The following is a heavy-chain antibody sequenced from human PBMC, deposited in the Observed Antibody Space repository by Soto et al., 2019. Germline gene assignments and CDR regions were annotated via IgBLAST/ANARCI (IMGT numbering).Heavy chain of an antibody. Sequence: SETLSLTCTVSGGSISSSSYYWGWIRQPPGKGLEWIGSIFYSGSTYYNPSLKSRVTISVDTSKNQFSLKLSSVTAADTAVYYCARSRITGTENWLDPWGEGSLVTVSS. D-gene: IGHD1-20*01. CDR2: IFYSGST. V-gene: IGHV4-39*01. CDR1: GGSISSSSYY. J-gene: IGHJ5*02. CDR3: ARSRITGTENWLDP.